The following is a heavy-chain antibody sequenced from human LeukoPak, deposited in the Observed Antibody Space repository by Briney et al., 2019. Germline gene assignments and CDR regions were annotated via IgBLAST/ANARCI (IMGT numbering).Heavy chain of an antibody. Sequence: SETLSLTCTVSGGSISTSNYYWGWIRQPSGKGLEWIGNIFYSGSTYYNPSLKSRVTISVDTSKNQFSLKLSSVTAADTAVYYCTRGSIAYYYMDVWGKGTTVTISS. CDR1: GGSISTSNYY. CDR2: IFYSGST. D-gene: IGHD3-22*01. V-gene: IGHV4-39*07. J-gene: IGHJ6*03. CDR3: TRGSIAYYYMDV.